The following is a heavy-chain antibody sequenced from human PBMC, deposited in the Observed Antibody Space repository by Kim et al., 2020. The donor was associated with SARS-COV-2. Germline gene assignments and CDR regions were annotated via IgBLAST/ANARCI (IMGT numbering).Heavy chain of an antibody. D-gene: IGHD6-19*01. CDR3: AKDMSAGIEVPFDP. CDR2: ISWNSGSI. J-gene: IGHJ5*02. Sequence: GGSLRLSCAASGFTFDDYAMHWVRQAPGKGLEWVSGISWNSGSIGYADSVKGRFTISRDNAKNSLYLQMNSLRAEDTALYYCAKDMSAGIEVPFDPWGQGTLVTVSS. V-gene: IGHV3-9*01. CDR1: GFTFDDYA.